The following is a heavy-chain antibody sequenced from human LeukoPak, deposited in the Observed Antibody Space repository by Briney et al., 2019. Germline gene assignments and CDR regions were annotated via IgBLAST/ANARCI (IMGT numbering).Heavy chain of an antibody. CDR3: ARLDIAAAGFDY. CDR1: EYSFPNYC. V-gene: IGHV5-51*01. CDR2: IYPDDSDT. Sequence: GESLKISCKHSEYSFPNYCIGWVRQMPGKGLEWMGIIYPDDSDTRYSPSFQGQVTISANKSISTAYLQWSSLKASDTAMYYCARLDIAAAGFDYWGQGTLVTVSS. J-gene: IGHJ4*02. D-gene: IGHD6-13*01.